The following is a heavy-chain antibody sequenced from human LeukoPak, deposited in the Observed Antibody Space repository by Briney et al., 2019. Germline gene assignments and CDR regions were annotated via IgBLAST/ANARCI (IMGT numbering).Heavy chain of an antibody. CDR1: GYTFTSYG. Sequence: ASVKVSCKASGYTFTSYGISWVRQAPGQGLEWMGWISAYNGNTNYAQKLQGRVTMTTDTSTSTAYMELRSLRSVDTAVYYCARDAEGVDTAMVAYYYYGMDVWGQGTTVTVSS. CDR3: ARDAEGVDTAMVAYYYYGMDV. CDR2: ISAYNGNT. J-gene: IGHJ6*02. V-gene: IGHV1-18*01. D-gene: IGHD5-18*01.